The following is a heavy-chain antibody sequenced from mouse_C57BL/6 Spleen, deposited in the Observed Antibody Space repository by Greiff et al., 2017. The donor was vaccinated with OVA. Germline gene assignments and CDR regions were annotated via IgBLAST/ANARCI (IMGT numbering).Heavy chain of an antibody. CDR3: ARSRFYYSTPDWFAY. CDR2: IDPANGNT. V-gene: IGHV14-3*01. Sequence: VQLQQSVAELVRPGASVKLSCTASGFNIKNTYMHWVKQRPEQGLEWIGRIDPANGNTKYAPKFQGKAPITADTSSNTAYLQLSSLTSEDTAIYYCARSRFYYSTPDWFAYWGQGTLVTVSA. D-gene: IGHD2-5*01. CDR1: GFNIKNTY. J-gene: IGHJ3*01.